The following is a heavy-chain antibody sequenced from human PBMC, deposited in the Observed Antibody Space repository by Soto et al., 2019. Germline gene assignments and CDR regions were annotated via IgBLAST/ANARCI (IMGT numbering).Heavy chain of an antibody. V-gene: IGHV1-58*02. J-gene: IGHJ5*02. Sequence: SVKVSCKASGFTFTTSGIHWVRQARGQGLEWMGWIVVGSGNTKYNQKFQERVTLTRDMATDTAYMDLRSLTSADTAIYYCAAVVPPSGILERLGLDPWGQGTLVTVSS. CDR2: IVVGSGNT. CDR1: GFTFTTSG. D-gene: IGHD3-3*01. CDR3: AAVVPPSGILERLGLDP.